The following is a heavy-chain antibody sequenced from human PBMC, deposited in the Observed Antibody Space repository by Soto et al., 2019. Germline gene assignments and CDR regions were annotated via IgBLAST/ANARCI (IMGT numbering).Heavy chain of an antibody. J-gene: IGHJ4*02. Sequence: QVQLVESGGGVVQPGRSLRLSCAASGFTFSSYAMHWVRQAPGKGLEWVAVISYDGSNKYYADYVKGRFTISRDNSKNTLYLQMNSLRAEDTAVYYCARQQLVLVYFDYWGQGTLVTVSS. CDR3: ARQQLVLVYFDY. D-gene: IGHD6-13*01. V-gene: IGHV3-30-3*01. CDR2: ISYDGSNK. CDR1: GFTFSSYA.